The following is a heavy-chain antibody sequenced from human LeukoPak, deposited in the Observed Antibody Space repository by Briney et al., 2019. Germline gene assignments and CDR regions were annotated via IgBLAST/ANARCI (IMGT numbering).Heavy chain of an antibody. D-gene: IGHD3-10*01. CDR1: GYTFTSYD. J-gene: IGHJ4*02. Sequence: ASVKVSCKASGYTFTSYDINWVRQATGQGLGWMGWMNPNSGNTGYAQKFQGRVTMTRNTSISTAYMELSSLRSEDTAVYYCARAVRGVTIYFDYWGQGTLVTVSS. V-gene: IGHV1-8*01. CDR2: MNPNSGNT. CDR3: ARAVRGVTIYFDY.